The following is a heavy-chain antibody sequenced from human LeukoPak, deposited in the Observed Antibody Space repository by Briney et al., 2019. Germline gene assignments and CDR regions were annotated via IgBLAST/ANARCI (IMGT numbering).Heavy chain of an antibody. CDR2: IYHSGST. J-gene: IGHJ4*02. D-gene: IGHD4-11*01. V-gene: IGHV4-30-2*01. CDR3: ASQDMTTVTTRNDY. Sequence: PSETLSLTCTVSGGSISSGGYYWSWIRQPPGKGLEWIGYIYHSGSTYYNPSLKSRVTISVDRSKNQFSLKLSSVTAADTAVYYCASQDMTTVTTRNDYWGQGTLVTVSS. CDR1: GGSISSGGYY.